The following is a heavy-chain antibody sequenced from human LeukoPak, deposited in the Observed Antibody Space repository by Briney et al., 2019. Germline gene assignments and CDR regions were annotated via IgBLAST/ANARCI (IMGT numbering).Heavy chain of an antibody. V-gene: IGHV3-21*01. J-gene: IGHJ4*02. CDR1: GFTFSSYS. D-gene: IGHD1-26*01. CDR3: ARDVKPLEWDDY. CDR2: ISSSSSYI. Sequence: PGGSLRLSCAASGFTFSSYSMNWVRQAPGKGLEWVSSISSSSSYIYYADSVKGRFTISRDNAKNSLYLQMNSLRAEDTAVYYCARDVKPLEWDDYWGQGTLVIVSS.